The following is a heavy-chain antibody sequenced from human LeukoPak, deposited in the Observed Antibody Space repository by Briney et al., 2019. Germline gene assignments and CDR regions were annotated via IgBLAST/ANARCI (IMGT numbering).Heavy chain of an antibody. V-gene: IGHV3-30-3*01. D-gene: IGHD3-22*01. Sequence: GRSLRLSCAASGFTFSSYAMHWVRQAPGKGLEWVAVISYDGSNKYYADSVKGRFTISRDNSKNTLYLQMSSLRPEDTAVFYCARQYYDSDGFSLFDYWGQEPWSPSPQ. J-gene: IGHJ4*01. CDR2: ISYDGSNK. CDR1: GFTFSSYA. CDR3: ARQYYDSDGFSLFDY.